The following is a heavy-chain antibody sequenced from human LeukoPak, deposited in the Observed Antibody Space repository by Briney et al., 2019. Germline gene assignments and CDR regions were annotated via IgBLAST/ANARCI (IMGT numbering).Heavy chain of an antibody. V-gene: IGHV3-13*01. Sequence: GGSLRLSCAASGFTFSSYAMSWVRQATGKGLEWVSAIGTAGDTYYPGSVKGRFTISRENAKNSLYLQMNSLRAEDTAVYYCARGGYSGYDIYGMDVWGQGTTVTVSS. CDR3: ARGGYSGYDIYGMDV. D-gene: IGHD5-12*01. J-gene: IGHJ6*02. CDR1: GFTFSSYA. CDR2: IGTAGDT.